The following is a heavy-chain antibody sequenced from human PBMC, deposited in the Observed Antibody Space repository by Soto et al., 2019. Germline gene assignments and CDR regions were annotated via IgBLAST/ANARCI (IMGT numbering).Heavy chain of an antibody. D-gene: IGHD3-16*01. Sequence: QVQLVQSGAEVKKPGASVVVSCKASGYTFTSYDVNWVRQATGQGLEWIGWMNPNSGNKVYAQKFQDRVTMTSDTSTSKAFMELSNLRPDDTARSSCTRGMGGEPPPLFDDWGQGSLVTVSS. CDR3: TRGMGGEPPPLFDD. V-gene: IGHV1-8*01. CDR2: MNPNSGNK. J-gene: IGHJ4*02. CDR1: GYTFTSYD.